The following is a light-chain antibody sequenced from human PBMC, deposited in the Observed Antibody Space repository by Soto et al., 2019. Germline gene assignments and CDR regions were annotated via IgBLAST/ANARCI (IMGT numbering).Light chain of an antibody. CDR3: SSYTSTNSWV. CDR2: DFS. V-gene: IGLV2-14*01. Sequence: QSALTQSASVSGSPGQSITISCTGTSSDVGGYNYVSWYQQHPGKAPKLIIYDFSNRPSGVSTCFSGSKSGNTASLTISGLQAEDEADYSCSSYTSTNSWVFGGGTKLTVL. CDR1: SSDVGGYNY. J-gene: IGLJ3*02.